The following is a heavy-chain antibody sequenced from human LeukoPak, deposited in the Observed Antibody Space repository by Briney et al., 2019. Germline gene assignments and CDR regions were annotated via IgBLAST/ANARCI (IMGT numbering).Heavy chain of an antibody. J-gene: IGHJ1*01. D-gene: IGHD3-10*01. CDR1: GGSISSSSYY. Sequence: KPSETLSLTCTVSGGSISSSSYYWGWIRQPPGKGLEWIGSIYYSGTTYYNPSLKSRVTISVDTSKNQFSLKLSSVTAADTAVYYCAGTYYYGSGYFQHWGQGTLVTVSS. CDR3: AGTYYYGSGYFQH. CDR2: IYYSGTT. V-gene: IGHV4-39*07.